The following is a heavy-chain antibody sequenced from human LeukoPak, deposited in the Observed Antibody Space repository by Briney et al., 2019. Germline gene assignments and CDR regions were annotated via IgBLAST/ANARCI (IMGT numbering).Heavy chain of an antibody. J-gene: IGHJ6*04. CDR1: GRSISSGGYY. V-gene: IGHV4-31*03. CDR2: IYYSGST. D-gene: IGHD6-19*01. Sequence: SETLSLTCTVSGRSISSGGYYWSWIRQHPGKGLEWIGYIYYSGSTYYNPSLKSRVTISVDTSKNQFSLKLSSVTAADTAVYYCARGGAYSSGWYVEGYYYYGMDVWGKGTTVTVSS. CDR3: ARGGAYSSGWYVEGYYYYGMDV.